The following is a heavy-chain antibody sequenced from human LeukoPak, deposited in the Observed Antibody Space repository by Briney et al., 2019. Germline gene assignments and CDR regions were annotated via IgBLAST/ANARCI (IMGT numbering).Heavy chain of an antibody. Sequence: KPSETLSLTCTVSGGSISSYYWSWIRQPPGKGLEWIGYIFYSGSTNYNASLKSRITISVDTSKNQFSLKLSSVTAADTAVYYCARHPNVWESSFDYWGQGTVVTVSS. D-gene: IGHD3-16*01. CDR3: ARHPNVWESSFDY. CDR2: IFYSGST. J-gene: IGHJ4*02. V-gene: IGHV4-59*08. CDR1: GGSISSYY.